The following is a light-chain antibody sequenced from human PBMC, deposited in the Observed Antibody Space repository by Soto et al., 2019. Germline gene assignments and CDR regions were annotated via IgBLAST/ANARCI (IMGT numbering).Light chain of an antibody. CDR3: AAWGDNLNGWV. J-gene: IGLJ3*02. CDR1: SSNIGNNA. CDR2: DNI. V-gene: IGLV1-44*01. Sequence: QSVLTQPPSASGTPGQRVTISCSGSSSNIGNNAVNWYQQFPGTAPKLLIYDNIQQPSGVPDRFSGSKSGTSASLAISGLQSEDEADYYCAAWGDNLNGWVFGGGTKLTVL.